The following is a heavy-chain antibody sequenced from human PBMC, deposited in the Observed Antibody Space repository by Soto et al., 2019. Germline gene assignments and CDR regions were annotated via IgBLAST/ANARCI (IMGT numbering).Heavy chain of an antibody. D-gene: IGHD3-22*01. J-gene: IGHJ3*02. V-gene: IGHV1-69*04. CDR2: IIPIFGIA. CDR1: GGTFSSYA. CDR3: ARGLYYYDSSGSLDAFDI. Sequence: ASVKVSCKASGGTFSSYAISWVRQAPGQGLEWMGRIIPIFGIANYAQKFQGRVTITADKSTSTAYMELSSLRSEDTAVYYCARGLYYYDSSGSLDAFDIWGQGTMVTVS.